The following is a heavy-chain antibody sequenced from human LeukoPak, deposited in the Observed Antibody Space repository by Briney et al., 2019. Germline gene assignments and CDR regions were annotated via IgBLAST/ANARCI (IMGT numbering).Heavy chain of an antibody. J-gene: IGHJ4*02. Sequence: PGGSLRLSCAASGFTFSSYSMNWVRQAPGKGLEWVSSISSSSSYIYYADSVKGRFTISRDNSKNTLYLQMNSLRAEDTAVYYCAKQGIWFGELSLDYWGQGTLVTVSS. CDR2: ISSSSSYI. CDR3: AKQGIWFGELSLDY. D-gene: IGHD3-10*01. V-gene: IGHV3-21*04. CDR1: GFTFSSYS.